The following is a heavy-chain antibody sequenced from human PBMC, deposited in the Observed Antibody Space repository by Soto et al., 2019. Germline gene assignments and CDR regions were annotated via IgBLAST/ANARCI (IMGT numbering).Heavy chain of an antibody. J-gene: IGHJ4*02. CDR1: GGTFSSYA. D-gene: IGHD6-13*01. V-gene: IGHV1-69*13. Sequence: SVKVSCKASGGTFSSYAISWVRQAPGQGLEWMGGIIPIFGTANYAQKFQGRVTITADESTSTAYMELSSLRSEDTAVYYCARTINRELIAAAGSLDYWGQGTLVTVSS. CDR3: ARTINRELIAAAGSLDY. CDR2: IIPIFGTA.